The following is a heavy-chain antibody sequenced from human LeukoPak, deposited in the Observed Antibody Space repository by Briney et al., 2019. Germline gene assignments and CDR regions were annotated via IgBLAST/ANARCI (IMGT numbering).Heavy chain of an antibody. D-gene: IGHD6-13*01. CDR3: AKDQQVGAAAYYFDS. J-gene: IGHJ4*02. V-gene: IGHV3-30*18. CDR2: IANDGKDK. Sequence: SGRSLRLSCAASGFTFSRYGLHWVRQAPGKGLEWVAVIANDGKDKKYADSMKGRLTISRDNSKSTLYLQMNSLRAEDTAVYYCAKDQQVGAAAYYFDSWGQGTLVTVSS. CDR1: GFTFSRYG.